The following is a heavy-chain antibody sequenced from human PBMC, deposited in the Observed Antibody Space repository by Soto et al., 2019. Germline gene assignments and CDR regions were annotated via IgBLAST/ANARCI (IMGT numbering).Heavy chain of an antibody. CDR2: IYWDDDK. CDR1: GFSLSTSGVG. CDR3: AHRTGAAGPHYYYYYMDV. J-gene: IGHJ6*03. D-gene: IGHD6-13*01. V-gene: IGHV2-5*02. Sequence: QITLKESGPTLVKPTQTLTLTCTFSGFSLSTSGVGVGWIRQPPGKALEWLALIYWDDDKRYSPSLKSRLTITKDTSKNQVVLTMTNMDPVDTATYYCAHRTGAAGPHYYYYYMDVWGKGTTVTVSS.